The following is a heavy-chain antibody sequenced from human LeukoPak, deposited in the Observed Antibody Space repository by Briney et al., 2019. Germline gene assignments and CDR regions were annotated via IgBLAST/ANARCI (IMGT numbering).Heavy chain of an antibody. J-gene: IGHJ3*02. CDR1: GLPFSRQW. D-gene: IGHD2-15*01. CDR2: IDRDGTST. Sequence: GGSLRLSCAASGLPFSRQWMFWVRQVPGKGLVWVSQIDRDGTSTGYADSVKGRLTSSRDNAKNSLYLQMNSLRAEDTAVYYCARDRYCRGGACYDAFDIWGQGTMVTVPS. V-gene: IGHV3-74*01. CDR3: ARDRYCRGGACYDAFDI.